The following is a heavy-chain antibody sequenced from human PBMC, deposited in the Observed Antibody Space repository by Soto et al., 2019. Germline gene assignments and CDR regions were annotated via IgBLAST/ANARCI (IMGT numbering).Heavy chain of an antibody. CDR1: GFTFSSYA. Sequence: QVQLVESGGGVVQPGRSLRLSCAASGFTFSSYAMNWVRQAPGKGLEWVALISYDGSNKYYADSVKGRFTISRDSSKNTLYLQMNSLRDADTAFYYCGRCSSTSCHLGSDYWGQGILVTVSS. V-gene: IGHV3-30*04. CDR2: ISYDGSNK. D-gene: IGHD2-2*01. CDR3: GRCSSTSCHLGSDY. J-gene: IGHJ4*02.